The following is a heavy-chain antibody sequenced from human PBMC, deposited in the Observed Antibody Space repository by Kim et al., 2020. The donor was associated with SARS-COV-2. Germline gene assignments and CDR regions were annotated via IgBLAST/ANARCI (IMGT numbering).Heavy chain of an antibody. Sequence: GESLKISCKGSGYSFTSYWIGWVRQMPGKGLEWMGIIYPGVSDTRYSPSFQGQVTISADKSISTAYLQWSSLKASDTAMYYCARQSGLFDWLPQPLDYWGQGTLVTVSS. CDR3: ARQSGLFDWLPQPLDY. J-gene: IGHJ4*02. CDR1: GYSFTSYW. V-gene: IGHV5-51*01. CDR2: IYPGVSDT. D-gene: IGHD3-9*01.